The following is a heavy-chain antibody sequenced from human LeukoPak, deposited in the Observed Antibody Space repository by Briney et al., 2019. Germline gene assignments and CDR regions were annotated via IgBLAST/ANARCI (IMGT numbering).Heavy chain of an antibody. V-gene: IGHV3-48*01. J-gene: IGHJ6*02. CDR1: GFTFSSYS. Sequence: GGSLRLSCAASGFTFSSYSMNWVRQAPGKGLEWVSYISSSSSTIYYADSVKGRFTISRDNAKNSLYLQMNSLRAEDTAVYYCARANFMVREPYCYGMDVWGQGTTVTVSS. CDR3: ARANFMVREPYCYGMDV. D-gene: IGHD3-10*01. CDR2: ISSSSSTI.